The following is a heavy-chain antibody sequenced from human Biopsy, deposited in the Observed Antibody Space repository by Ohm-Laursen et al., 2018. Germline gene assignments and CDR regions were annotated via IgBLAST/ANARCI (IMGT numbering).Heavy chain of an antibody. J-gene: IGHJ4*02. Sequence: GTLSLTCTVSGGSISGYHWSWIRKSPGKGLEWLAYISYTWGITSNPSLNRRATMSLDTSKNQFSLRLIYVTAADTAVYFRARMPHFDYWGQGILVTVSS. CDR2: ISYTWGI. V-gene: IGHV4-59*01. D-gene: IGHD2-2*01. CDR1: GGSISGYH. CDR3: ARMPHFDY.